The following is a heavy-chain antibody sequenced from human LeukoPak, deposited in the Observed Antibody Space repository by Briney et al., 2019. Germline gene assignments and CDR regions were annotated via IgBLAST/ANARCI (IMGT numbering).Heavy chain of an antibody. D-gene: IGHD6-6*01. V-gene: IGHV4-34*01. J-gene: IGHJ4*02. CDR1: SGSFSGYY. CDR3: ARGLRSSAPFDY. CDR2: INHSGST. Sequence: SETLSLTCAVYSGSFSGYYWSWIRQPPGKGLEWIGEINHSGSTNYNPSLKSRVTISVDTSKNQFSLKLSSVTAADTAVYYCARGLRSSAPFDYWGQGTLVTVSS.